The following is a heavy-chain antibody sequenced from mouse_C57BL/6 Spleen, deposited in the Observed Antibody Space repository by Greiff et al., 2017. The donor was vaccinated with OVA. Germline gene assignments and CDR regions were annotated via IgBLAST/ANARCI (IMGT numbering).Heavy chain of an antibody. Sequence: DVMLVESGGDLVKPGGSLKLSCAASGFTFSSSGMSWVRQTPDKRLEWVATISSGGSYTYYPDSVKGRFTISRDNAKNTLYLKMSSLKSEDTAMYYCARHEIWDGRGGYFDYWGQGTTLTVSS. V-gene: IGHV5-6*02. CDR3: ARHEIWDGRGGYFDY. CDR2: ISSGGSYT. CDR1: GFTFSSSG. J-gene: IGHJ2*01. D-gene: IGHD4-1*01.